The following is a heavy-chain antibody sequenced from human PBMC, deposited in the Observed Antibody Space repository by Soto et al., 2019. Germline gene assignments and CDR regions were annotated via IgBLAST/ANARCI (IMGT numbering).Heavy chain of an antibody. CDR2: IYPGDTDT. CDR1: GFTFTSYW. J-gene: IGHJ6*02. V-gene: IGHV5-51*01. CDR3: ARTAAAGKYYYGMDV. Sequence: GGSLRLSCAASGFTFTSYWIGWVRQMPGKGLESMGIIYPGDTDTRYSPSFQGQVTISADKSISTAYLQWSSLKASDTAMYYCARTAAAGKYYYGMDVWGQGTTVTVSS. D-gene: IGHD6-13*01.